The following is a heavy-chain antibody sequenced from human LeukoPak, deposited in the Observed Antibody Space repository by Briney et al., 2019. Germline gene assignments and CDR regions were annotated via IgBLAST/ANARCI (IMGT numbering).Heavy chain of an antibody. V-gene: IGHV3-11*04. D-gene: IGHD5-18*01. CDR1: GFTFSDYY. CDR2: ISSGGSNT. J-gene: IGHJ4*02. CDR3: ARDADTAMVTGRFDK. Sequence: GGSLRLSCAGSGFTFSDYYLTWIRQAPGKGLEWVSYISSGGSNTYYADSVKGRFTISRDNAKKSLYLQMNSLRVEDTAVYYCARDADTAMVTGRFDKWGQGTLVTVSS.